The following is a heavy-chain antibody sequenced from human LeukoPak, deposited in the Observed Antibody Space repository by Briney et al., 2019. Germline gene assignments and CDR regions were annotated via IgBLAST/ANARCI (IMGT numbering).Heavy chain of an antibody. J-gene: IGHJ4*02. D-gene: IGHD3-22*01. V-gene: IGHV4-34*01. CDR2: INHSGST. CDR1: GGSFSGYY. Sequence: SETLSLTCAVYGGSFSGYYWSWIRQPPGKGLEWSGEINHSGSTNYNPSLKSRVTISVDTSKNQFSLKLSSVPDADTAVYYCARVGYDSSGYYPTLFDYWGQGTLVPVSS. CDR3: ARVGYDSSGYYPTLFDY.